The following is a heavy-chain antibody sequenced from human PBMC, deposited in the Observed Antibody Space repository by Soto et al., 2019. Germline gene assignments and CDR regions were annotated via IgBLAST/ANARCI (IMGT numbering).Heavy chain of an antibody. D-gene: IGHD6-13*01. V-gene: IGHV4-4*02. Sequence: ASETLSLTCAVSGGSISSSNWWSWVRQPPGKGLEWIGEIYHSGSTNYNPSLKSLVTISVDKSKNQFSLELSSVTAADTAVYYCAMGIAAAGTGRWGQGTLVTVSS. J-gene: IGHJ4*02. CDR1: GGSISSSNW. CDR3: AMGIAAAGTGR. CDR2: IYHSGST.